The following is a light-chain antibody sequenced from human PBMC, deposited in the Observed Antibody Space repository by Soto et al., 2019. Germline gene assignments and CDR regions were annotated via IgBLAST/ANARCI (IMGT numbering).Light chain of an antibody. Sequence: EIVMTQSPATLSVSPGERATLSCRASQSVNYNLAWYQQKPGQAPRLLIYGASARAIGIPATFSGRGSGTEFTLTISSLQSEDFALYYCQQYNDWPRITFGXGTRLEIK. CDR3: QQYNDWPRIT. J-gene: IGKJ5*01. CDR2: GAS. V-gene: IGKV3-15*01. CDR1: QSVNYN.